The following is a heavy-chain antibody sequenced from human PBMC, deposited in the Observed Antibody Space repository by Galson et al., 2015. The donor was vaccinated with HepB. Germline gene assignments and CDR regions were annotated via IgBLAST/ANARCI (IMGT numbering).Heavy chain of an antibody. CDR2: INHSGST. J-gene: IGHJ4*02. V-gene: IGHV4-34*01. Sequence: LSLTCAVYGGSFSGYYWSWIRQPPGKGLEWIGEINHSGSTNYNPSLKSRVTISVDTYKNQFSLKLSSVTAADTAVYYCARGTGVQLWLLHDIQRHPYYFDYWGQGTLVTVSS. D-gene: IGHD5-18*01. CDR3: ARGTGVQLWLLHDIQRHPYYFDY. CDR1: GGSFSGYY.